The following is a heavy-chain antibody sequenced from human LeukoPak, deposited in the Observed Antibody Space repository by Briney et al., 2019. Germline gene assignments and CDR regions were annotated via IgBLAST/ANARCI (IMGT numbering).Heavy chain of an antibody. Sequence: GGSLRLSCAASGFTFSRFWMGRVRQAPGKGLEWVANIKPDGSEKNYGDSVRGRFTISRDNARNSLYLQMNSLRAEDTAVHYCARENYFDYWGQGTLVTVSS. CDR3: ARENYFDY. CDR2: IKPDGSEK. V-gene: IGHV3-7*04. CDR1: GFTFSRFW. J-gene: IGHJ4*02.